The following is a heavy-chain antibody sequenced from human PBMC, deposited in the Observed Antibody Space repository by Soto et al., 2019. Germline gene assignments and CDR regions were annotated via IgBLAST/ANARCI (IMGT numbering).Heavy chain of an antibody. Sequence: QAQLVQSGAEVKKPGASVKVSCKASGYTFYSHSISWVRQAPGQGLEWMGRINGDYGNTQYEQKFRGRVNMTTNTPTTTVYMELTNLRSDDTAVYYCARCIQGDYYYGMDVWGQGSTVTVSS. D-gene: IGHD5-18*01. CDR3: ARCIQGDYYYGMDV. J-gene: IGHJ6*02. CDR1: GYTFYSHS. CDR2: INGDYGNT. V-gene: IGHV1-18*01.